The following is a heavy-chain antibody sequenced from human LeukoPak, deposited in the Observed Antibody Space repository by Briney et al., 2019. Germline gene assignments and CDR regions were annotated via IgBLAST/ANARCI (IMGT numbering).Heavy chain of an antibody. CDR1: GFTFSSYA. J-gene: IGHJ4*02. D-gene: IGHD6-19*01. V-gene: IGHV3-64*01. CDR3: AKTKYDGIAVAGAHFDY. CDR2: ISSNGGST. Sequence: GGSLRLSCAASGFTFSSYAMHWVRQAPGKGLEYVSAISSNGGSTYYANSVKGRFTISRDNSKNTLYLQMNSLRAEDTAVYYCAKTKYDGIAVAGAHFDYWGQGTLVTVSS.